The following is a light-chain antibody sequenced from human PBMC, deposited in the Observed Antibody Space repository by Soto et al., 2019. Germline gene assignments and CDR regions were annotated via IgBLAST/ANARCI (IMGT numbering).Light chain of an antibody. J-gene: IGKJ2*02. CDR3: QQHHGSHRT. CDR1: QSLSINS. V-gene: IGKV3-20*01. CDR2: GAS. Sequence: EIVLTQSPGTRSLSPGERATLSCRASQSLSINSLAWYQQKPGQSPRLLVYGASTRHTGIPDRFRGSGSGTDFALTIGSLDPEDFAMYYCQQHHGSHRTLGPGTKGXI.